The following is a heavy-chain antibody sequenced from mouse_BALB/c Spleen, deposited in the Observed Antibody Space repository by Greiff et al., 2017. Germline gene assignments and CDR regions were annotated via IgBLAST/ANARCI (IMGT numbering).Heavy chain of an antibody. Sequence: VQLQQSGPGLVKPSQSLSLTCTVTGYSITSDYAWNWIRQFPGNKLEWMGYISYSGSTSYNPSLKSRISITRDTSKNQFFLQLNSVTTEDTATYYCARATIYYDYDGFAYWGQGTLVTVSA. V-gene: IGHV3-2*02. CDR2: ISYSGST. CDR1: GYSITSDYA. J-gene: IGHJ3*01. D-gene: IGHD2-4*01. CDR3: ARATIYYDYDGFAY.